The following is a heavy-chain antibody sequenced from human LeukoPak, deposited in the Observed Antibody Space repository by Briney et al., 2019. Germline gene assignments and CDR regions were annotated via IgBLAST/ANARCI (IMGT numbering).Heavy chain of an antibody. CDR2: ISYDGSNK. D-gene: IGHD3-16*01. V-gene: IGHV3-30*04. J-gene: IGHJ4*02. CDR3: ARDFGRGFLSFPYFDY. CDR1: GFTFSSYA. Sequence: QPGGSLRLSCAASGFTFSSYAMHWVRQAPGKGLEWVAVISYDGSNKYYADSVKGRFTISRDNSKNTLYLQMNSLRAEDTAVYYCARDFGRGFLSFPYFDYWGQGTLVTVSS.